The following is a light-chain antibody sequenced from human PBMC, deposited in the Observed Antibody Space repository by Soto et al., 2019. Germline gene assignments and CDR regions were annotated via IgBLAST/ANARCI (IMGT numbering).Light chain of an antibody. V-gene: IGKV1-39*01. Sequence: DIQMTQSPSSLSASVGDRVALTGLASQTIVNSLNWFHHHPGKAPKLLVYTSSTLQSGVPSRFSGSGSGTDFTLTITSLQPEDFATYYCQQTYNTPWTFGQGTKVDI. CDR2: TSS. CDR1: QTIVNS. CDR3: QQTYNTPWT. J-gene: IGKJ1*01.